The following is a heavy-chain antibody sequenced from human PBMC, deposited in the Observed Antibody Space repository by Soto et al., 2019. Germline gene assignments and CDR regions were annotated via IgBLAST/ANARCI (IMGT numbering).Heavy chain of an antibody. V-gene: IGHV3-66*01. CDR1: GFSVSINH. CDR2: ISFDGPT. Sequence: EVQLVDSGGGLVQPGGSLRLSCAVSGFSVSINHMHWFRQAPGKGLEWVSKISFDGPTFYADAVKGRFTISRDESKNTVSLHMDMLGAEVTAIYYCAKDAHWGRGTQVTVSS. CDR3: AKDAH. J-gene: IGHJ1*01.